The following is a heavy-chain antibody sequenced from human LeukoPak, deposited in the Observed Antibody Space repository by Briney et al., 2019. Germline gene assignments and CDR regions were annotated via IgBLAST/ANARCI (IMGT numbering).Heavy chain of an antibody. CDR1: GGSITDSY. Sequence: SDTLSLTCTVSGGSITDSYWSWIRQSPGKGLEWIGYISYSGSTNYSPSLRSRVTISADTSRNQFSLKLNSVTAADTAVYYCARGGDWFDPWGQGTLVTVSS. CDR3: ARGGDWFDP. D-gene: IGHD3-16*01. J-gene: IGHJ5*02. V-gene: IGHV4-59*12. CDR2: ISYSGST.